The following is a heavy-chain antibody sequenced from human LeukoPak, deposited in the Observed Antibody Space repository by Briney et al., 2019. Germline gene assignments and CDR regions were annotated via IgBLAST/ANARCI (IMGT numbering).Heavy chain of an antibody. Sequence: ASVKVSCKASGYTFTSYDINWVRQATGQGLEWMGWMNPNSGNTGYAQKFQGRVTMTRNTSISTAYMELSSLRSEDTAVCYCATGTKYYDFWSGYYANYYYYGMDVWGQGTTVTVSS. V-gene: IGHV1-8*01. J-gene: IGHJ6*02. CDR1: GYTFTSYD. CDR3: ATGTKYYDFWSGYYANYYYYGMDV. D-gene: IGHD3-3*01. CDR2: MNPNSGNT.